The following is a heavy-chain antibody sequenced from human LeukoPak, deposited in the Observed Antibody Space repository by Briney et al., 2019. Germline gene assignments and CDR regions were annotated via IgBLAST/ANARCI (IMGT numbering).Heavy chain of an antibody. CDR3: ARDYTPLLWFGELFSPALDY. J-gene: IGHJ4*02. V-gene: IGHV1-18*01. Sequence: ASVKVSCKASGYTFTSYGINWVRQAPGQGLEWMGWISAYDGNTKYVQKLQGRVTMTAVTSTSTVYMGLRSLRSDDTAVYYCARDYTPLLWFGELFSPALDYWGQGTLVTVSS. CDR2: ISAYDGNT. D-gene: IGHD3-10*01. CDR1: GYTFTSYG.